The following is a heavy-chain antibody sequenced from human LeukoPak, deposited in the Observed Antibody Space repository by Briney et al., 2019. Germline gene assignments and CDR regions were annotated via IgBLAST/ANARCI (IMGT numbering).Heavy chain of an antibody. CDR2: INPNSGGT. D-gene: IGHD3-22*01. CDR1: GYTFTGYY. V-gene: IGHV1-2*02. J-gene: IGHJ6*02. Sequence: GASVKVSCKASGYTFTGYYMHWVRQAPGQGLEWMGWINPNSGGTNYAQKFQGRVTMTRDTSISTAYMELSRLRSDDTAVYYCARGVRITTIVVVTRTGYYGMDVWGQGTTVTVSS. CDR3: ARGVRITTIVVVTRTGYYGMDV.